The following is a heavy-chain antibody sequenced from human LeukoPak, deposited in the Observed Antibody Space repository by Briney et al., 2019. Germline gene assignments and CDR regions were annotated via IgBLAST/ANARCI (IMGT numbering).Heavy chain of an antibody. CDR1: GFTFSSYG. CDR2: ISYDGSNK. D-gene: IGHD2-15*01. Sequence: PGGSLRLSCAASGFTFSSYGMHWVRQAPGKGLEWVAVISYDGSNKYYADSVKGRFTISRDNSKNTLYLQMNSLRAEDTAVYYCAKELKYCSGGSCYYYYYGMDVWGQGTTVTVSS. J-gene: IGHJ6*02. CDR3: AKELKYCSGGSCYYYYYGMDV. V-gene: IGHV3-30*18.